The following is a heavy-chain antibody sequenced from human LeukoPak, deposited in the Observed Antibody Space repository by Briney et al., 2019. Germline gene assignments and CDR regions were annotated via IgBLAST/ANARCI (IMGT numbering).Heavy chain of an antibody. J-gene: IGHJ3*01. CDR1: GFTFSSYS. Sequence: QTGGSLRLSCAASGFTFSSYSMNWVRQAPGKGLEWVSYISSSSNTIYYADSVKGRFTISRDNAKNSLYLQMNSLRAEDTAIYYCARDIELSTWGLGTMVTVSS. CDR2: ISSSSNTI. V-gene: IGHV3-48*01. D-gene: IGHD3-16*02. CDR3: ARDIELST.